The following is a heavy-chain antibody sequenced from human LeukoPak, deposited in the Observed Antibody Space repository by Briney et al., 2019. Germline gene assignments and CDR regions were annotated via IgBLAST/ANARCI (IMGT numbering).Heavy chain of an antibody. V-gene: IGHV3-23*01. CDR1: GFTFSSYA. J-gene: IGHJ2*01. CDR3: AKDLGQWLVHSVTL. Sequence: AGGSLRLSCAASGFTFSSYAMSWVRQAPGKGLEWVSAISGSGGSTYYADSVKGRFTISRDNSKNTLYLQMNSLRAEDTAVYYCAKDLGQWLVHSVTLWGRGTLDTVSS. CDR2: ISGSGGST. D-gene: IGHD6-19*01.